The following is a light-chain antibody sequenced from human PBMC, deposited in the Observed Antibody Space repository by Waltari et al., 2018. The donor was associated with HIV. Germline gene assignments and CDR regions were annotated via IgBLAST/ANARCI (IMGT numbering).Light chain of an antibody. CDR1: STDSRFYQP. V-gene: IGLV2-14*03. Sequence: QSALTQPASVSGFPGQTINISCTGISTDSRFYQPFSWYQQHPGIVPLLIIYDIDSRPSGIADHFSGSRSGDSASLTISGLQSGDEAHYFCASNRLDSTLVFGGGTKLTIL. CDR2: DID. CDR3: ASNRLDSTLV. J-gene: IGLJ2*01.